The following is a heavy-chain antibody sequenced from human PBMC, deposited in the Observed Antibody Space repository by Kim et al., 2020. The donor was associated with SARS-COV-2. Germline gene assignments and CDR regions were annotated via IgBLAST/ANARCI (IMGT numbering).Heavy chain of an antibody. J-gene: IGHJ4*02. CDR1: GFTFSSYS. D-gene: IGHD5-18*01. Sequence: GGSLRLSCAASGFTFSSYSMNWVRQAPGKGLEWVSYISSSSSTIYYADSVKGRFTISRDNAKNSLYLQMNSLRAEDTAVYYCARVRNVDTAMAALYYFDYWGQGTLVTVSS. CDR3: ARVRNVDTAMAALYYFDY. CDR2: ISSSSSTI. V-gene: IGHV3-48*04.